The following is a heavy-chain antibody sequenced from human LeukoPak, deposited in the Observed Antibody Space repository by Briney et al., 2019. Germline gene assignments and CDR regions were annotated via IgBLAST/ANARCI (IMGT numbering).Heavy chain of an antibody. CDR3: ARDAYVRYYYYYMDV. V-gene: IGHV3-48*01. D-gene: IGHD3-16*01. CDR1: GFTFSTYS. CDR2: IGGSSTSI. Sequence: LSGGSLRLSCAASGFTFSTYSMNWVRQAPGKGLEWVSSIGGSSTSIYYADSVKGRFTISRDNAKNSLYLQMNSLRAEDTAVYYCARDAYVRYYYYYMDVWGKGTTVTVSS. J-gene: IGHJ6*03.